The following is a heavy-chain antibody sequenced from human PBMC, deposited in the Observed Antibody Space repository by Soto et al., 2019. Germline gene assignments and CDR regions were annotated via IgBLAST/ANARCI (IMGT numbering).Heavy chain of an antibody. V-gene: IGHV1-69*06. D-gene: IGHD2-21*02. CDR1: GGTFSSYA. J-gene: IGHJ6*02. CDR2: IIPIFGTA. Sequence: VASVKVSCKASGGTFSSYATSWVRQAPGQGLEWMGGIIPIFGTANYAQKFQGRVTITADKSTSTAYMELSSLRSEDTAVYYCGGVVTAIYYYYGMDVWGQGTRVTVSS. CDR3: GGVVTAIYYYYGMDV.